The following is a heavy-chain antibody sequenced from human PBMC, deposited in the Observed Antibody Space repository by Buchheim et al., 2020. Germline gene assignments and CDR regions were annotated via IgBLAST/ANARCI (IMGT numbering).Heavy chain of an antibody. CDR2: IKQDGSEK. V-gene: IGHV3-7*03. Sequence: EVQLVESGGGLVQPGGSLRLSCAASGFTISSYWMSWVRQAPGRGLEWVANIKQDGSEKNYVDSVEGRFTISRDNSKNTVHLQLNSLRVEDTAVFYCVKNSGWFNTWGPGTL. CDR1: GFTISSYW. D-gene: IGHD1-26*01. CDR3: VKNSGWFNT. J-gene: IGHJ5*02.